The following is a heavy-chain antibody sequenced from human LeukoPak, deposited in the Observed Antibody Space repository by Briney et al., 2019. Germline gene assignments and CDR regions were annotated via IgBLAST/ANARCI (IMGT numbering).Heavy chain of an antibody. V-gene: IGHV4-4*07. CDR3: ARGAYYYYYMDV. CDR1: GGSISSYY. CDR2: IYTSGST. Sequence: SETLSLTCTVSGGSISSYYWSWIRQPAGKGLEWIGRIYTSGSTNYNPSLKSRVTMSVDTSKKQFSLKLSSVSAADTAVYYCARGAYYYYYMDVWGKGTTVTVSS. J-gene: IGHJ6*03.